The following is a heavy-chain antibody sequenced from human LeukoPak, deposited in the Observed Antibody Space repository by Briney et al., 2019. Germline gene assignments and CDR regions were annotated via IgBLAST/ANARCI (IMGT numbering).Heavy chain of an antibody. Sequence: SETLSLTCTVSGGSISSSSYYWGWIRQPPGKGLEWIGSIYYSGSTYYNPSLKSRVTISVDTSKNQFSLKLSSVTAADTAVYYCARDRYNWNYGEWFDPWGQGILVTVSS. CDR2: IYYSGST. V-gene: IGHV4-39*07. J-gene: IGHJ5*02. CDR1: GGSISSSSYY. CDR3: ARDRYNWNYGEWFDP. D-gene: IGHD1-20*01.